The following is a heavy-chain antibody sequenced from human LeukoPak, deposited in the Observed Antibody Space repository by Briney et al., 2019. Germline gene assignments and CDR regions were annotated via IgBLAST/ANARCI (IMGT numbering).Heavy chain of an antibody. D-gene: IGHD4-23*01. Sequence: PSETLSLTCTVSGGSISSYQWSWIRQPPGKGLEWIGHIYYSGSANYNPSLKSRVIISVDTSKNQFSLKLSPVTAADTAVYYCARVGVDYSGNIIKYFFDYWGQGTLVTVSS. CDR1: GGSISSYQ. CDR2: IYYSGSA. V-gene: IGHV4-59*01. CDR3: ARVGVDYSGNIIKYFFDY. J-gene: IGHJ4*02.